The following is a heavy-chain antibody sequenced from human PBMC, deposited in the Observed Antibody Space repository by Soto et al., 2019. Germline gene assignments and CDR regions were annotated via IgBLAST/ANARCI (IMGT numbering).Heavy chain of an antibody. Sequence: GESLKISCKGSGYSFTNYWIGWVRQMPGKGLEWMGMIYPDDSDTKYSPSFQGQVTFSADKSINTAYLQWSSLKASDTAIYYCARLEWLSLAAWFDPWGQGTMVTVSS. CDR2: IYPDDSDT. V-gene: IGHV5-51*01. CDR3: ARLEWLSLAAWFDP. J-gene: IGHJ5*02. D-gene: IGHD3-3*01. CDR1: GYSFTNYW.